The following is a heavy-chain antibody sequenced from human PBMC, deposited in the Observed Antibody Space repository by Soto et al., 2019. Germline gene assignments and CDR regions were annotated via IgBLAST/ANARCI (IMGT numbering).Heavy chain of an antibody. CDR2: IYWDDDK. J-gene: IGHJ6*02. V-gene: IGHV2-5*02. CDR1: GFSLSTSGVG. D-gene: IGHD2-15*01. CDR3: AYLPCSGGSCYWFSFSGMDV. Sequence: QITLKESGPTLVKPTQTLTLTCTFSGFSLSTSGVGVAWIRQPPGKALEWLALIYWDDDKRYRPSLESRLTISXHTXXNQVVLTMTNMDSVDTATYYCAYLPCSGGSCYWFSFSGMDVWGQGTTVTVSS.